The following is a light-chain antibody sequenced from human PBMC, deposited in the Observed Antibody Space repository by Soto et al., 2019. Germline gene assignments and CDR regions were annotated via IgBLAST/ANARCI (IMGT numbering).Light chain of an antibody. CDR2: DTF. CDR3: QLRSDWPPTYT. Sequence: EIVLTQSPSTLSFSPGTGAPLSCRASQIVTSSLAWYQQMPGQAPRLLIYDTFTRATGIPARFSAKGAGTDFTLTISSREPEDAAVYFCQLRSDWPPTYTFGQGTKLE. J-gene: IGKJ2*01. V-gene: IGKV3-11*01. CDR1: QIVTSS.